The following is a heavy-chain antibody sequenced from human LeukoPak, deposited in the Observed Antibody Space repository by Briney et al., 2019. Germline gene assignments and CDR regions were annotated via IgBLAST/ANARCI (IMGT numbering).Heavy chain of an antibody. CDR2: IYYSGST. Sequence: PSETLSLTCAVSGGSISSGGYSWSWIRQPPGKGLEWIGYIYYSGSTYYNPSLKSRVTISVDTSKNQFSLKLSSVTAADTAVYYCARGGCSTSCTPLDYWGQGTLVTVSS. CDR1: GGSISSGGYS. V-gene: IGHV4-30-4*07. D-gene: IGHD2-2*01. J-gene: IGHJ4*02. CDR3: ARGGCSTSCTPLDY.